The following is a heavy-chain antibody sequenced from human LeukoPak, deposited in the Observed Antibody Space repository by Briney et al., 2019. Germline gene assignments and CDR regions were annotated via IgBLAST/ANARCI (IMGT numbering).Heavy chain of an antibody. V-gene: IGHV1-69*13. J-gene: IGHJ3*02. Sequence: SVKVSCKASGGTFSSYAVSWVRQAPGQGLEWMGGIIPIFGTANYAQKFQGRVTITADESTSTAYMELSSLRSEDTAVYYCARDTPTTSYYEHNAFDIWGQGTMVTVSS. CDR1: GGTFSSYA. CDR3: ARDTPTTSYYEHNAFDI. D-gene: IGHD3-3*01. CDR2: IIPIFGTA.